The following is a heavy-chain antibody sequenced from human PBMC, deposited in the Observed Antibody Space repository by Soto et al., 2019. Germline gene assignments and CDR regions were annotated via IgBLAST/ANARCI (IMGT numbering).Heavy chain of an antibody. Sequence: SETLSLTCTVSGGSISSSSYYWGWIRQPPGKGLEWIGSIYYSGSTYYNPSLKSRVTISVDTSKNQFSLKLSSVTAADTAVYYCASLQIAAAGTYHFDYWGQGTLVTVSS. CDR3: ASLQIAAAGTYHFDY. J-gene: IGHJ4*02. CDR2: IYYSGST. D-gene: IGHD6-13*01. CDR1: GGSISSSSYY. V-gene: IGHV4-39*01.